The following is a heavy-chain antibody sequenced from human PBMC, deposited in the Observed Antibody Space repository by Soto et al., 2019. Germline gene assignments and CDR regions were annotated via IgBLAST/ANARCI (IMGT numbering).Heavy chain of an antibody. CDR1: GYTFTSYY. J-gene: IGHJ4*02. D-gene: IGHD6-6*01. CDR3: ARASIAARLFDY. Sequence: GASVKVSCKASGYTFTSYYMHWARQAPGQGLEWMGIINPSGGSTSYAQKFQGRVTMTRDTSTSTVYMELSSLRSEDTAVYYCARASIAARLFDYWGQGTLVTVSS. V-gene: IGHV1-46*01. CDR2: INPSGGST.